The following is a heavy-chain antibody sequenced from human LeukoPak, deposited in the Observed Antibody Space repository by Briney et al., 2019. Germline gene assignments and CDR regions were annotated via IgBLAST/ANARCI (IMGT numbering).Heavy chain of an antibody. Sequence: PSETLSLTCTVSGGSISGYYWSWMRQPAGKGPEWIGRIYGSGTITYNPSLESRVTMSVDTSKNQFSLKLRSVTAADTAVYYCARDSGTTGEVKFDPWGQGILVTVSS. V-gene: IGHV4-4*07. CDR2: IYGSGTI. CDR3: ARDSGTTGEVKFDP. J-gene: IGHJ5*02. CDR1: GGSISGYY. D-gene: IGHD3-10*01.